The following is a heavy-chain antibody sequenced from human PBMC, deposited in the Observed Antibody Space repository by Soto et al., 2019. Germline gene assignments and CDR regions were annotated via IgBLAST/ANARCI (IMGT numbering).Heavy chain of an antibody. CDR2: INHSGST. D-gene: IGHD3-10*01. V-gene: IGHV4-34*01. J-gene: IGHJ6*01. Sequence: SETLSLTCIFYGRPFSVYSWSWIRQPPGTGLEWIGEINHSGSTNYNPALKSRVTISVDTAKNQFSLKLSSVTAADTAVYYCARFPGYYGPRAGPRLGGMDVWGQGTTVS. CDR1: GRPFSVYS. CDR3: ARFPGYYGPRAGPRLGGMDV.